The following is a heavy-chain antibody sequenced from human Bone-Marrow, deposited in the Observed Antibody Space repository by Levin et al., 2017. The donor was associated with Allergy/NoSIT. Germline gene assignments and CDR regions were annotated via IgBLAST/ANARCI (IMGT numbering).Heavy chain of an antibody. V-gene: IGHV4-61*02. J-gene: IGHJ4*02. CDR1: GGSISSGSYY. Sequence: SQTLSLTCTVSGGSISSGSYYWTWIRQPAGKGLEWIGRINSSGSTKYNPSLKSRITISVDTSKNQFSLKLTSVTAADTAVYYCAGSSAYSYNTVGGSFDYWGQGTLINVSS. D-gene: IGHD3-3*01. CDR2: INSSGST. CDR3: AGSSAYSYNTVGGSFDY.